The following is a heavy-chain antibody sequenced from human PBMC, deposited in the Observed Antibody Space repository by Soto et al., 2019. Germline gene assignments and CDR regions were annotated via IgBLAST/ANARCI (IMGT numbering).Heavy chain of an antibody. Sequence: PSETLCVTCAVYGGSFSGYYWGWLRQPPGRGLASIREINHSGSTNYNPSLKSRVTISVDTSKDQFSLKLSSVTAADTAVYYCARVGGRFLEWLLWGYYYYGMDVWGQGTPVTVSS. D-gene: IGHD3-3*01. CDR2: INHSGST. J-gene: IGHJ6*01. CDR1: GGSFSGYY. V-gene: IGHV4-34*01. CDR3: ARVGGRFLEWLLWGYYYYGMDV.